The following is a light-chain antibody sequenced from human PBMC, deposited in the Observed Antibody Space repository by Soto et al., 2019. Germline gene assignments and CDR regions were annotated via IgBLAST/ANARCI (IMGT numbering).Light chain of an antibody. CDR2: DAS. CDR1: QGISTL. Sequence: AIQLTQSPSSLSASVGDRVTITCRASQGISTLLAWYQQKPGKAPRLLIYDASSLQSGVPSRFSGSASGTDFTLTISSLQPEDFTTYYCLQDYNFPRTLGQGTKVDIK. J-gene: IGKJ1*01. CDR3: LQDYNFPRT. V-gene: IGKV1-6*01.